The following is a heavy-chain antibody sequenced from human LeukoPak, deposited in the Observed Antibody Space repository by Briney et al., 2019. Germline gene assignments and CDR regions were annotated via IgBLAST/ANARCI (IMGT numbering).Heavy chain of an antibody. J-gene: IGHJ4*02. CDR2: IYYTGTT. CDR3: AGAPNRHYFDY. CDR1: SGSITSYY. Sequence: SETLSLTCTVSSGSITSYYWSWIRQPPGKGLEYIGHIYYTGTTDYNPSLKSRVTMSVDTSKSQFSLRLISVTASDTAVYLCAGAPNRHYFDYWGQGTLVAVSS. V-gene: IGHV4-59*01.